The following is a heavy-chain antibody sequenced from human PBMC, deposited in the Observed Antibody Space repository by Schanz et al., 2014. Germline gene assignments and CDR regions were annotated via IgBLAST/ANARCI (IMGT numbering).Heavy chain of an antibody. CDR1: GYTFSDYG. V-gene: IGHV1-18*01. J-gene: IGHJ4*02. CDR3: ARAPTAYCSDTSCLGTPFDY. CDR2: ISPYTGNT. D-gene: IGHD2-2*01. Sequence: QVQLVQSGDEVKKPGASVKVSCKTSGYTFSDYGITWVRQAPGQGLEWVGWISPYTGNTHYFDKMDRRVTMTTDASRSTVYMELSSLISEDAAVYYCARAPTAYCSDTSCLGTPFDYWRQGTLVTVSS.